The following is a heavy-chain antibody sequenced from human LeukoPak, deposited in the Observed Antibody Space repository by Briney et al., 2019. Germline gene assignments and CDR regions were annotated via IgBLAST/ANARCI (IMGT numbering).Heavy chain of an antibody. CDR2: IIPIVGTA. CDR3: ARATVTTFNWFDP. J-gene: IGHJ5*02. Sequence: SVKVSCKASGGTVSSYAISWVRQAPGQGLEWMGGIIPIVGTAKYAQKFQGRVTITADESTSIAYMELRSLRSEDTAVYYCARATVTTFNWFDPWGQGTVVTVSS. V-gene: IGHV1-69*13. D-gene: IGHD4-17*01. CDR1: GGTVSSYA.